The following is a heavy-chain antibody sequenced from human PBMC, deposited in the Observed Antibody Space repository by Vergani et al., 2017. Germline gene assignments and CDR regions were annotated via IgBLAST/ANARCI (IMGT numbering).Heavy chain of an antibody. CDR3: ARGNLGYCSSTSCYGGGYYYMDV. D-gene: IGHD2-2*01. Sequence: QVQLVQSGAEVKKPGASVKVSCKASGYTFTGYYMHWVRQAPGQGLEWMGWINPNSGGPNYAQKFQGWVTMTRDTSISTAYMELSRLRSDDTAVYYCARGNLGYCSSTSCYGGGYYYMDVWGKGTTVTVSS. CDR1: GYTFTGYY. V-gene: IGHV1-2*04. J-gene: IGHJ6*03. CDR2: INPNSGGP.